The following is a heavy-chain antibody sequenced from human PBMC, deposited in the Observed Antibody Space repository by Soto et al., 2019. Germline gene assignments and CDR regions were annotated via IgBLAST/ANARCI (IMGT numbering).Heavy chain of an antibody. CDR1: GFTFSSYA. J-gene: IGHJ4*02. V-gene: IGHV3-23*01. Sequence: HPGGSLSLSCAASGFTFSSYAMSWVRQAPGKGLEWVSAISGSGGSTYYADSVKGRFTISRDNSKNTLYLQMNSLRAEDTAVYYCAKDPDYYGSGNYWGQGTLVTVSS. CDR3: AKDPDYYGSGNY. D-gene: IGHD3-10*01. CDR2: ISGSGGST.